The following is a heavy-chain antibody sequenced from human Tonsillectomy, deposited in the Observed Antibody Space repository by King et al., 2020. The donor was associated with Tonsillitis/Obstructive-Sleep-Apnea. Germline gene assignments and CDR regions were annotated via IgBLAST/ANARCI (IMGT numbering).Heavy chain of an antibody. CDR3: TTRGNGYQGHY. Sequence: VQLVESGGGLVKPGGSLRLSCAASGFTFINAWMSWVRQAPGKGLEWVGRIKSKADGGTTDYAAPVTGRFTISRDDSKNTMYLQMNSLKTEDTAVYYCTTRGNGYQGHYWGQGTLVTVSS. CDR2: IKSKADGGTT. V-gene: IGHV3-15*01. J-gene: IGHJ4*02. D-gene: IGHD6-25*01. CDR1: GFTFINAW.